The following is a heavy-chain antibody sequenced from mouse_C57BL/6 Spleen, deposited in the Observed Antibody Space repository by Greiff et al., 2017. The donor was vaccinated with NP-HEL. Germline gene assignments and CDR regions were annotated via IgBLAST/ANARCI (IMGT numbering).Heavy chain of an antibody. CDR1: GYTFTDYY. J-gene: IGHJ2*01. V-gene: IGHV1-26*01. Sequence: EVQLQQSGPELVKPGASVKISCKASGYTFTDYYMNWVKQSHGKSLEWIGDINPNNGGTSYNQKFKGKATLTVDKSSSPAYMELRSLTSEDSAVYYCARMGYGSSSYYFDYWGQGTTLTVSS. CDR2: INPNNGGT. CDR3: ARMGYGSSSYYFDY. D-gene: IGHD1-1*01.